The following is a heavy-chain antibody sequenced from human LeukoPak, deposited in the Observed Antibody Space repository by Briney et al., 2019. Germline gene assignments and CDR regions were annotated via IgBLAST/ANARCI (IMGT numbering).Heavy chain of an antibody. D-gene: IGHD6-25*01. V-gene: IGHV3-30-3*02. CDR1: GFTFSSYG. Sequence: GRSLRLSCAASGFTFSSYGMHWVRQAPGKGLEWVAVISYDGSNKYYADSVKGRFTISRDNSKNTLYLQMYSLRAEDTAVYHCAKFFDPSGGASGWTWTMDCWGQGTLVIVSS. CDR2: ISYDGSNK. CDR3: AKFFDPSGGASGWTWTMDC. J-gene: IGHJ4*02.